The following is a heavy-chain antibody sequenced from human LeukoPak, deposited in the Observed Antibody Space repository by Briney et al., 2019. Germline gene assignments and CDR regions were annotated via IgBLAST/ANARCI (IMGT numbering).Heavy chain of an antibody. J-gene: IGHJ1*01. V-gene: IGHV3-23*01. CDR3: ASRPESITMVRGALEYFQH. D-gene: IGHD3-10*01. Sequence: PGGSLRLSCAASGFTFSSYAMSWVRQAPGKGLEWVSAISGSGGSTYYADSVKGRFTISRDNSKNTLYLQMNSLRAEGTAVYYCASRPESITMVRGALEYFQHWGQGTLVTVSS. CDR1: GFTFSSYA. CDR2: ISGSGGST.